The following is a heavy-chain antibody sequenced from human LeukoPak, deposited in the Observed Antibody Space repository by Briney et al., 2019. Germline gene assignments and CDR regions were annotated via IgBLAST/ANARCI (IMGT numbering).Heavy chain of an antibody. J-gene: IGHJ4*02. CDR3: AKAARHSSGYFLYCLDH. CDR2: ISGSGCST. D-gene: IGHD3-22*01. CDR1: GFSFSSYA. Sequence: QTGGSLRVSCAASGFSFSSYAMSWVRQAPGKGLEWVSGISGSGCSTYYADSVKGRFTISRDNSKNTLYLQMNSLRADDTAVYYCAKAARHSSGYFLYCLDHWGQETLVTVSS. V-gene: IGHV3-23*01.